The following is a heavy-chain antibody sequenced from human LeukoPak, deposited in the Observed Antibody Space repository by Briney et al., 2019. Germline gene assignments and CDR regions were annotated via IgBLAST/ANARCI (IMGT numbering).Heavy chain of an antibody. V-gene: IGHV1-18*01. CDR1: GYTFTSYG. Sequence: GAPVKVSCKASGYTFTSYGISWVRQAPGQGLEWMGWISAYNGTTNYAQKLQGRVTMTTDPSKSTAYMELRSLRSDDTAVYYCARDLERITMVRGVGDYWGQGTLVTVSS. CDR3: ARDLERITMVRGVGDY. J-gene: IGHJ4*02. CDR2: ISAYNGTT. D-gene: IGHD3-10*01.